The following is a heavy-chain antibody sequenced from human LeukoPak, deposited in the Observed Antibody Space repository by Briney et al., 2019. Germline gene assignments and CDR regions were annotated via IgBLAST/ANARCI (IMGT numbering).Heavy chain of an antibody. Sequence: PGGSLRLSCAASGFTFSSYGMHWVRQAPGKGLEWVAVIWYDGSNKYYADSVKGRFTISRDNSKNTLYLQMNSLRAEDTAVYYCARDYSGSSSLDYWGQGTLVTVSS. CDR3: ARDYSGSSSLDY. CDR2: IWYDGSNK. V-gene: IGHV3-33*01. J-gene: IGHJ4*02. CDR1: GFTFSSYG. D-gene: IGHD1-26*01.